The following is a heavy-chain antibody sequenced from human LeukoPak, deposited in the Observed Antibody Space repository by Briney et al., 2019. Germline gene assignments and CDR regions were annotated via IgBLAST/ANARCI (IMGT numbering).Heavy chain of an antibody. D-gene: IGHD3-22*01. CDR2: MNPNSGNT. CDR1: GYTFTSYD. Sequence: ASVKVSCRASGYTFTSYDINWVRQATGQGLEWMGWMNPNSGNTGYAQKFQGRVTMTRNTSISTAYMELSSLRSEDTAAYYCARGYYYDSSGYYGKGGYYYYGMDVWGQGTTVTVSS. V-gene: IGHV1-8*01. CDR3: ARGYYYDSSGYYGKGGYYYYGMDV. J-gene: IGHJ6*02.